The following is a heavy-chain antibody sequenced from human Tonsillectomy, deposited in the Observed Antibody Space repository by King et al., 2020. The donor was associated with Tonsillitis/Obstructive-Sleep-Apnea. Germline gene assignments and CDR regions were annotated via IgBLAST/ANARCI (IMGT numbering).Heavy chain of an antibody. CDR3: ARDPGVVDFWSGYYRGDYGMDV. J-gene: IGHJ6*02. D-gene: IGHD3-3*01. V-gene: IGHV3-30*14. Sequence: VQLVESGGGVVQPGRSLRLSCAASGFTFSTYAMHWVRQAPGKGLEWVTIISYDGSNKYYADSVKGRFTISRDNSKNTLFLRMNSLRAEDTAVYYCARDPGVVDFWSGYYRGDYGMDVWGQGTTVTVSS. CDR2: ISYDGSNK. CDR1: GFTFSTYA.